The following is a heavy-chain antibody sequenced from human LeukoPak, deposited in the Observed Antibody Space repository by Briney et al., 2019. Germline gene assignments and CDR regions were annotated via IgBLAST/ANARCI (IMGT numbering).Heavy chain of an antibody. CDR1: GYTFTSNY. CDR2: ISPSGGST. D-gene: IGHD6-13*01. Sequence: ASVKVSCKAFGYTFTSNYMHWVRQAPGQGPEWMGVISPSGGSTTYAQKFQGRVTLTRDMTTSTDYLELSSLRSEDTAVYYCAREVLGGIAAAGTTGFNWFDPWGQGTLVTVSS. CDR3: AREVLGGIAAAGTTGFNWFDP. V-gene: IGHV1-46*01. J-gene: IGHJ5*02.